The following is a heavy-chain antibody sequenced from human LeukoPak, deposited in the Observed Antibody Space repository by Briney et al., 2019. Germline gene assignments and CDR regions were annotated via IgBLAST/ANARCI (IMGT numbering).Heavy chain of an antibody. CDR2: IYYSGST. CDR3: ARVVRVGATIAYMDV. D-gene: IGHD1-26*01. CDR1: GGSISSSSYY. V-gene: IGHV4-39*07. J-gene: IGHJ6*03. Sequence: SETLSLTCTVSGGSISSSSYYWGWIRQPPGKGLEWIGSIYYSGSTNYNPSLKSRVTISVDTSKNQFSLKLSSVTAADTAVYYCARVVRVGATIAYMDVWGKGTTVTVSS.